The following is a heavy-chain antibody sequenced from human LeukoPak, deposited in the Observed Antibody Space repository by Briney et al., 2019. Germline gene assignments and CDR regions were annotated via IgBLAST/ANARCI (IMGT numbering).Heavy chain of an antibody. CDR1: GGSISSFY. CDR3: AREGTTGWAF. J-gene: IGHJ4*02. CDR2: IYSSGST. V-gene: IGHV4-59*01. Sequence: SETLSLTCTVSGGSISSFYWSWIRQPPGKGLEWIGYIYSSGSTKYNPSLKSQVTMSVDTSKNQFSLKVSSVTAADTAVYFCAREGTTGWAFWGQGTLVTVSS. D-gene: IGHD1-1*01.